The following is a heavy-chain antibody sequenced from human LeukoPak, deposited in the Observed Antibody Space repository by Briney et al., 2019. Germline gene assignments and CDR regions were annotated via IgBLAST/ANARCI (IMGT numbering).Heavy chain of an antibody. CDR2: IYYSGST. V-gene: IGHV4-30-4*01. J-gene: IGHJ4*02. D-gene: IGHD3-16*02. CDR3: ARGPNYVWGSYRYFDY. CDR1: GASISSGDYY. Sequence: PSEILSLTCTVSGASISSGDYYWSWIRQSPGKGLEWIGYIYYSGSTSYNPSLKSRVTISVDTSKNQFSLKLTSVTAADTAVYYCARGPNYVWGSYRYFDYWGQGTLVPVSS.